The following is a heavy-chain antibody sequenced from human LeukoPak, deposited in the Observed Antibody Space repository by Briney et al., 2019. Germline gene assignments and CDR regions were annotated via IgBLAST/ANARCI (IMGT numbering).Heavy chain of an antibody. D-gene: IGHD5-24*01. CDR1: GIKLSNYG. J-gene: IGHJ5*02. Sequence: PGRSLRLSCVVSGIKLSNYGMSWVRQAPGKGLEWVSSISSSSSYIYYADSVKGRFTISRDNAKNSLYLQMSSLRAEDTAVYYCARFGLHGRAPWGQGTLVTVSS. CDR3: ARFGLHGRAP. V-gene: IGHV3-21*01. CDR2: ISSSSSYI.